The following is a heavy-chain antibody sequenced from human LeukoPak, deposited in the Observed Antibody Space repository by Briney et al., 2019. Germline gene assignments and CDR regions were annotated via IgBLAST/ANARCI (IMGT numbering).Heavy chain of an antibody. V-gene: IGHV4-59*12. CDR2: IYYSGST. CDR1: GVSISSYY. D-gene: IGHD2-8*01. CDR3: ARAGLMDAFDI. Sequence: SETLSLTCTVSGVSISSYYWSWIRQPPGKGLEWIGYIYYSGSTNYNPSLKSRVTISVDTSKNQFSLKLSSVTAADTAVYYCARAGLMDAFDIWGQGTMVTVSS. J-gene: IGHJ3*02.